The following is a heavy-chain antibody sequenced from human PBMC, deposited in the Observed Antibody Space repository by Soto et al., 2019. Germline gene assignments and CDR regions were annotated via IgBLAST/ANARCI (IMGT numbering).Heavy chain of an antibody. D-gene: IGHD3-22*01. CDR1: GFTFSSYA. V-gene: IGHV3-23*01. CDR2: ISGSGGST. J-gene: IGHJ4*02. CDR3: AKSYYYDSSGYYPPFDY. Sequence: EGSLRLSCAASGFTFSSYAMSWVRQAPGKGLEWVSAISGSGGSTYYADSVKGRFTISRDNSKNTLYLQMNSLRAEDTAVYYCAKSYYYDSSGYYPPFDYWGQGTLVTVSS.